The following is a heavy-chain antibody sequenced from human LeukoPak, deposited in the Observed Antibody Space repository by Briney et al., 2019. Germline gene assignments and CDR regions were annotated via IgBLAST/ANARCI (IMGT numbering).Heavy chain of an antibody. CDR3: ARSDYPSTFDC. Sequence: PGGSLRLSCAASGFTVSSNYMSWVRQAPGKGLEWVSVIYSGGSTYYADSVKGRFTISRDNSKNTLYLQMNSLRAEDTAVYYCARSDYPSTFDCWGQGTLVTVSS. CDR1: GFTVSSNY. CDR2: IYSGGST. V-gene: IGHV3-66*01. D-gene: IGHD4-11*01. J-gene: IGHJ4*02.